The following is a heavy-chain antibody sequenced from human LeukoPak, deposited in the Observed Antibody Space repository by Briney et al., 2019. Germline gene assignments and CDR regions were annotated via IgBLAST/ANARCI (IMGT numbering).Heavy chain of an antibody. J-gene: IGHJ3*01. Sequence: PSETLSLTCTVSGGSISSSSYYWGWIRQPPGKGLEWIGSIYYSGSTYYNPSLKSRVTISVDTSKNQFSLKLSSVTAADTAVYYCARDLWFGRGQRTMVTVSS. V-gene: IGHV4-39*02. CDR2: IYYSGST. CDR3: ARDLWFG. CDR1: GGSISSSSYY. D-gene: IGHD3-10*01.